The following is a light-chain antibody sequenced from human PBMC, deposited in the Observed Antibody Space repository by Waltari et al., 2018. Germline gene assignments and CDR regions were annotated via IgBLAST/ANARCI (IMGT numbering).Light chain of an antibody. V-gene: IGLV1-44*01. Sequence: QSVLTQPPSASGTPGQRVTISCSGSSSNIGSNTVNWYQQLPGTAPKLLSCSNNQRPSGVPDRCSGSKSGTSASLAISGLQSEDEADYYCAAWDDSLNGVVFGGGTKLTVL. J-gene: IGLJ2*01. CDR1: SSNIGSNT. CDR3: AAWDDSLNGVV. CDR2: SNN.